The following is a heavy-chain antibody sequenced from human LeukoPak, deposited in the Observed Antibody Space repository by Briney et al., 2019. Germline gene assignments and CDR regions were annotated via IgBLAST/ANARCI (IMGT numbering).Heavy chain of an antibody. Sequence: PSETLSLTCTVSGGSISSYYWSWIRQPPGKGLEWIGYIYYSGSTNYNPSLKSRVTISIDTSKNQFSLKLSSVTAADTAVYYCARLRRRGGYNYWDAFDIWGQGTMVTVSS. CDR1: GGSISSYY. J-gene: IGHJ3*02. CDR3: ARLRRRGGYNYWDAFDI. D-gene: IGHD5-24*01. CDR2: IYYSGST. V-gene: IGHV4-59*08.